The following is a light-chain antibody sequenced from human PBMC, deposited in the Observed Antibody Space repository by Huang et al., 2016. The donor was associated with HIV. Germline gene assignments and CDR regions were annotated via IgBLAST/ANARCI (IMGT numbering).Light chain of an antibody. CDR1: QDVRSS. V-gene: IGKV1-NL1*01. CDR2: AAS. CDR3: QQYYNIMTWS. Sequence: DIQWTQSPSSLSASVGGTVTITCRARQDVRSSVAWYQQKPGKAPKLLVYAASRLETGVPSRFSGSVSGTDYTLTIRGLQPADFATYYCQQYYNIMTWSFGQGTKVDIK. J-gene: IGKJ1*01.